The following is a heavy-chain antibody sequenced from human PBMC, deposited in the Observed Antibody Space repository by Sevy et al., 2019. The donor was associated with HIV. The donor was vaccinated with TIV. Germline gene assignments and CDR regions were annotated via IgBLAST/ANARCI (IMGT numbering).Heavy chain of an antibody. CDR1: GYTLTDLS. V-gene: IGHV1-24*01. Sequence: GESLKISCKVSGYTLTDLSIHWVRQAPGKGLEWMGRFDPEDGETIYAQKFQGRFTMTEDTSRDKAYMELNSLRSEDTAVYYCATTREYYSDNSGYFDYWGQGTLVTVSS. J-gene: IGHJ4*02. CDR3: ATTREYYSDNSGYFDY. D-gene: IGHD3-22*01. CDR2: FDPEDGET.